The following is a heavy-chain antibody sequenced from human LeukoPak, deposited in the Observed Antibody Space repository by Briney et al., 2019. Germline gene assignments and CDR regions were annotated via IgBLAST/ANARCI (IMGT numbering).Heavy chain of an antibody. CDR2: ISGWGTNT. CDR3: AKWGQLEAGGFQH. Sequence: PGGSLRLSCVASGFTFSNYAMNWVRQAPGKGLGGVSAISGWGTNTYYAASVEGRFTISRNNSKNTLYLQMNSLRADDTAVYYCAKWGQLEAGGFQHWGQGTLVTVSS. V-gene: IGHV3-23*01. CDR1: GFTFSNYA. D-gene: IGHD6-13*01. J-gene: IGHJ1*01.